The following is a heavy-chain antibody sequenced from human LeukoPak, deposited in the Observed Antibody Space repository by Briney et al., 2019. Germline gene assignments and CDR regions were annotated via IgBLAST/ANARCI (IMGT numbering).Heavy chain of an antibody. V-gene: IGHV4-39*01. CDR3: ARQRLIAAAGIVGY. CDR2: IYYSGST. Sequence: SETLSLTCTVSGGSISSSSYYWGWIRQPPGKGLEWIGSIYYSGSTYYNPSLKSRVTISVDTSKNQFSLKLSSVTAADTAVYYCARQRLIAAAGIVGYWGQGTLVTVSS. J-gene: IGHJ4*02. CDR1: GGSISSSSYY. D-gene: IGHD6-13*01.